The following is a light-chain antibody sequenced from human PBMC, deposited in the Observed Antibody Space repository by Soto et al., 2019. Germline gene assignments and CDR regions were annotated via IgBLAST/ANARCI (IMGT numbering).Light chain of an antibody. V-gene: IGKV1D-8*03. J-gene: IGKJ1*01. CDR1: QGISSY. CDR3: QHYVTSLTT. Sequence: VIWMTQSPSLLSASTGDRVTITFRMSQGISSYLAWYQQKPGKAPELLIYAASTLQSGVPSRFSGSGSGTDFTLTISRLEPEDFAVYYCQHYVTSLTTFGQGTKVDIK. CDR2: AAS.